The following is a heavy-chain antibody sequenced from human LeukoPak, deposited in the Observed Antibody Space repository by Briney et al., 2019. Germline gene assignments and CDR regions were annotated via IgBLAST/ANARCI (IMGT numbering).Heavy chain of an antibody. D-gene: IGHD6-6*01. CDR1: GFTFGDYA. J-gene: IGHJ4*02. CDR3: TRDAFEYSSSSDYFDY. Sequence: GGSLRLSCTASGFTFGDYAMSWFRQAPGKGLEWVGFIRSKAYGGTTEYAASVKGRFTISRDDSKSIAYLQMNSLKTEDTAVYYCTRDAFEYSSSSDYFDYWGQGTLVTVSS. V-gene: IGHV3-49*03. CDR2: IRSKAYGGTT.